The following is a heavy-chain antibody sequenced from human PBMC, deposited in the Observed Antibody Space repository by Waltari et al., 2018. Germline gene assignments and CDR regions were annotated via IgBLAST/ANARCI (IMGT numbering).Heavy chain of an antibody. Sequence: QVQLVQSGAEMRKPGASVRLSCQSSGFNPTNFFIHWVRQAPGQGPEWLGIVDPKDGRTTYAPTFLTRITMTADTSMSAVFLEVSRLRFEDTAIYYCASGSQVLLEYWGQGTLVTVSS. V-gene: IGHV1-46*01. CDR3: ASGSQVLLEY. CDR2: VDPKDGRT. J-gene: IGHJ4*02. CDR1: GFNPTNFF.